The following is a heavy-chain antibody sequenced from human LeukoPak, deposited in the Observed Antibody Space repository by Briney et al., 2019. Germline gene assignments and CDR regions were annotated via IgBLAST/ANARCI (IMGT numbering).Heavy chain of an antibody. CDR2: ISGSGGST. Sequence: GGSLRLSCAASGFTFSSYWMTWGRQAPGKGLECVSVISGSGGSTYYADSVKGRFTISRDNSKNTLYLQMNSLRAEDTAVYYCAKAPVTSCRGAYCYPFDSWGPGTLVTVSS. CDR3: AKAPVTSCRGAYCYPFDS. J-gene: IGHJ4*02. CDR1: GFTFSSYW. D-gene: IGHD2-21*01. V-gene: IGHV3-23*01.